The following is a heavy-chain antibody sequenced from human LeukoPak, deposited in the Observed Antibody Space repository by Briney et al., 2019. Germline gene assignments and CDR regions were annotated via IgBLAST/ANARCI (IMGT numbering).Heavy chain of an antibody. V-gene: IGHV1-18*01. Sequence: ASVKVSCKASGYTFTSYGISWVRQAPGQGLEWMGWISAYNGNTNYAQKLQGRVTITADESTSTAYMELSSLRSEDTAVYYCARGPRDGYNYRYYYYYMDVWGKGTTVTISS. D-gene: IGHD5-24*01. CDR3: ARGPRDGYNYRYYYYYMDV. CDR2: ISAYNGNT. CDR1: GYTFTSYG. J-gene: IGHJ6*03.